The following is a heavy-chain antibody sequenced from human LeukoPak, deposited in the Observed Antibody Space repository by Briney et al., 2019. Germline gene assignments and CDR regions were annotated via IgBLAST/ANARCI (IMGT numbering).Heavy chain of an antibody. V-gene: IGHV1-69*04. CDR1: GGTFSSYA. CDR3: ASRNTDGGYLYYFDY. CDR2: IIPIFGIA. D-gene: IGHD2-8*01. J-gene: IGHJ4*02. Sequence: GASVKVSCKASGGTFSSYAISWVRQAPGQGLEWMGRIIPIFGIANYAQKFQGRVTITADKSTSTAYMELSSLRSEDTAVYYCASRNTDGGYLYYFDYWGQGTLVTVSS.